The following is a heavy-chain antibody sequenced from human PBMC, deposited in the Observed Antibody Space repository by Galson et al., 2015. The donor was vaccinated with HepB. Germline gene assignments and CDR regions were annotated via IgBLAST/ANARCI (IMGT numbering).Heavy chain of an antibody. CDR2: TTTTSSYV. CDR1: GFSFSTYN. Sequence: SLRLSCAVSGFSFSTYNMNWVRQAPGKGLEWVSSTTTTSSYVYYSASVRGRFRISRDNAKNSLYLQMNILRVEDTAIYYCARSSGHSRTWYAGPADFDSWGPGTLVTVSS. D-gene: IGHD6-13*01. V-gene: IGHV3-21*01. CDR3: ARSSGHSRTWYAGPADFDS. J-gene: IGHJ4*02.